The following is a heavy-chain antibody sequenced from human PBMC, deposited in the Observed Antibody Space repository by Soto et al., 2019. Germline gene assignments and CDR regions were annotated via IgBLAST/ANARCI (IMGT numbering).Heavy chain of an antibody. CDR1: GFTCSACG. V-gene: IGHV3-33*01. CDR3: ASYRGYDGGPTYYHHGLDV. CDR2: IWYDGSNK. D-gene: IGHD5-12*01. J-gene: IGHJ6*02. Sequence: SLRLACGAAGFTCSACGGRWVRQAPGKGLEWVAVIWYDGSNKYYADSVKVRFNISRDNSRNTLYLQMNSLRAEDTAVYYCASYRGYDGGPTYYHHGLDVRGQGTTVTLSS.